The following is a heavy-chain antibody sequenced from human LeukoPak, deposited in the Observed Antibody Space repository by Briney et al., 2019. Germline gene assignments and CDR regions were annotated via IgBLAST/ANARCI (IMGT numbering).Heavy chain of an antibody. J-gene: IGHJ3*02. CDR2: IYPGDSDT. CDR3: TRPLGSGWSQDAFDI. D-gene: IGHD6-19*01. Sequence: GESLKISCKGSGYSFTSYWIGWVRQMPGKGLEWMGIIYPGDSDTRNSPSFQGQVTISADKSISTAYLQWSSLKASDTAMYYCTRPLGSGWSQDAFDIWGQGTMVTVSS. CDR1: GYSFTSYW. V-gene: IGHV5-51*01.